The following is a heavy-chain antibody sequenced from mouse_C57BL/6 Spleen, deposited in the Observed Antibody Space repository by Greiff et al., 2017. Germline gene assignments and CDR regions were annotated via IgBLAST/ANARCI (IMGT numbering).Heavy chain of an antibody. D-gene: IGHD1-1*01. CDR2: IYPGDGDT. CDR3: ARPYGSRSYYAMDY. V-gene: IGHV1-82*01. J-gene: IGHJ4*01. CDR1: GYAFSSSW. Sequence: VQLVESGPELVKPGASVKISCKASGYAFSSSWMNWVKQRPGKGLEWIGRIYPGDGDTNYNGKFKGKATLTADKSSSTAYMQLSSLTSEDSAVYFCARPYGSRSYYAMDYWGQGTSVTVSS.